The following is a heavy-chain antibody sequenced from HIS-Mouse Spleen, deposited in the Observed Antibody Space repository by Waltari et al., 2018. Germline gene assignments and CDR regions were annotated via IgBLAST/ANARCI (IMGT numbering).Heavy chain of an antibody. V-gene: IGHV4-39*07. CDR2: SYYSGAT. J-gene: IGHJ2*01. CDR1: GGSISSSSYY. CDR3: AREIPYSSSWYDWYFDL. Sequence: QLQLQESGPGLVKPSETLSLTCTVSGGSISSSSYYWGWISQPPGKGLEGIGSSYYSGATYYNPSLKSRVTLSVDTSKNQFSLKLSSVTAADTAVYYCAREIPYSSSWYDWYFDLWGRGTLVTVSS. D-gene: IGHD6-13*01.